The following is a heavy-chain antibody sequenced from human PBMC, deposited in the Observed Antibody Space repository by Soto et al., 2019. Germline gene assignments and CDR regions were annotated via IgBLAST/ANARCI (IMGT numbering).Heavy chain of an antibody. Sequence: SETLSLTCTVSVVSVSSADYYWVWIRHPPGKGLEWIGYIYYTGRTYYNPSLKSRVIISVDTSKNQFSLKLSSVTAAEKAVYYCARAHYDILTGYPTHAFDIWGQGTMVTVSS. V-gene: IGHV4-30-4*01. CDR3: ARAHYDILTGYPTHAFDI. D-gene: IGHD3-9*01. CDR2: IYYTGRT. J-gene: IGHJ3*02. CDR1: VVSVSSADYY.